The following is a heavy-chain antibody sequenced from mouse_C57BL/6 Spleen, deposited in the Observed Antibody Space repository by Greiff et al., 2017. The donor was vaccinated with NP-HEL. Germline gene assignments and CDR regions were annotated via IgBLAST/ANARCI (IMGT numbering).Heavy chain of an antibody. D-gene: IGHD1-1*01. CDR2: IDPEDGVT. CDR3: ARGEDYYGYFDY. CDR1: GFNIKDYY. V-gene: IGHV14-2*01. Sequence: VQLQQSGAELVKPGASVKLSCTASGFNIKDYYMHWVKQRTEQGLEWIGRIDPEDGVTKYAPKFQGKATITADTSSNTAYLQLSSLTSEDTAVYYCARGEDYYGYFDYWGQGTTLTVSS. J-gene: IGHJ2*01.